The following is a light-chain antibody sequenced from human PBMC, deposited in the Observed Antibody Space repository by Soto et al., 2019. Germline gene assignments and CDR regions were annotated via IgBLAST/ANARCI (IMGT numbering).Light chain of an antibody. CDR3: HQRKSWPRT. Sequence: IVLTQSPATLSVSTGERATLSCRASQTVSNKLAWYQHKPGQAPRLLIYDTSNRATGIPARFSGSGSGTDFTLTISSLEPEDFAVYYCHQRKSWPRTFGQGTKVDIK. V-gene: IGKV3-11*01. CDR1: QTVSNK. CDR2: DTS. J-gene: IGKJ1*01.